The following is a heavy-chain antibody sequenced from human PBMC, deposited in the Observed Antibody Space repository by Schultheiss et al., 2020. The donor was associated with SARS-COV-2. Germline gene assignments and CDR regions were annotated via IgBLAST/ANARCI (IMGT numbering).Heavy chain of an antibody. J-gene: IGHJ6*02. D-gene: IGHD2-2*01. Sequence: GGSLRLSCAASGFTFGNYAMSWVRQAPGKGLEWVSAVATAGDPYYPGSVKGRFTISRDNSKNTLYLQMNSLRVEDTAVYYCARKYRDYGMDVRGQGTTVTVSS. CDR2: VATAGDP. V-gene: IGHV3-23*01. CDR1: GFTFGNYA. CDR3: ARKYRDYGMDV.